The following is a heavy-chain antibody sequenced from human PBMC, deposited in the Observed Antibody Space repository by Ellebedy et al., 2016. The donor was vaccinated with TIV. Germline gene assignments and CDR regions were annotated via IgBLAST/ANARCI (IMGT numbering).Heavy chain of an antibody. CDR2: INTDGSST. V-gene: IGHV3-74*01. D-gene: IGHD5-12*01. CDR3: ARAYGGYNPLDY. CDR1: GFTFSSYW. J-gene: IGHJ4*02. Sequence: GESLKISCAVSGFTFSSYWLHWVRQAPGHGLVWVSRINTDGSSTTYADSVKGRFTISGDNAKNTLYLQMNSLRAEDTAVYYCARAYGGYNPLDYWGQGTLVTVSS.